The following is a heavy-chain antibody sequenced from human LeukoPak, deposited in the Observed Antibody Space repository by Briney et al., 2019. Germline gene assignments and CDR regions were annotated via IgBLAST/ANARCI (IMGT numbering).Heavy chain of an antibody. CDR3: TRDGRYSSGWFGEYNWFDP. Sequence: GRSLRLSCAASGFTFSSYAMHWVRQAPGKGLEWVAVISYDGSNKYYADSVKGRFTISRDNSKNTLYLQMNSLRAEDTAVYYCTRDGRYSSGWFGEYNWFDPWGQGTLVTVSS. CDR1: GFTFSSYA. J-gene: IGHJ5*02. CDR2: ISYDGSNK. D-gene: IGHD6-19*01. V-gene: IGHV3-30-3*01.